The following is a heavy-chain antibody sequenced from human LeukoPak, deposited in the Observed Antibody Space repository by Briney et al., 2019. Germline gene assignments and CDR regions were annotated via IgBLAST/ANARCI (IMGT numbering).Heavy chain of an antibody. CDR1: GFTFTDYY. D-gene: IGHD4-17*01. CDR3: ARVAYGAYYMGV. Sequence: GGSLRLSCAASGFTFTDYYMSWIRQAPGKGLEWVSYISSSGTTIYYADSVKGRFAISRDNAKNSLYLQMNSLRAEDTAVYYCARVAYGAYYMGVWGKGTTVTVSS. J-gene: IGHJ6*03. V-gene: IGHV3-11*04. CDR2: ISSSGTTI.